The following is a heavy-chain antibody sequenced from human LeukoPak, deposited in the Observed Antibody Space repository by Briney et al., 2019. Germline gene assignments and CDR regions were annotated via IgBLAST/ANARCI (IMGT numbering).Heavy chain of an antibody. Sequence: SETLSLTCAVYGGSFSGYYWSWIRQPPGKGLEWIGEINHSGSTNYNPSLKSRVTISVDTSKNQFSLKPSSVTAADTAVYYCARSGRYCSGGSCYRVFDYWGQGTLVTVSS. J-gene: IGHJ4*02. CDR2: INHSGST. CDR1: GGSFSGYY. D-gene: IGHD2-15*01. V-gene: IGHV4-34*01. CDR3: ARSGRYCSGGSCYRVFDY.